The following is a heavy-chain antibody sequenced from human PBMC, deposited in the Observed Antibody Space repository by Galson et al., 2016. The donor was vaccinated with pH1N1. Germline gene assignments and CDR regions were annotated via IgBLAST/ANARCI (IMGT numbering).Heavy chain of an antibody. J-gene: IGHJ4*02. CDR3: VRVRAPDGFDWLSYFDS. CDR2: IYSSGST. V-gene: IGHV4-61*02. Sequence: TLSLTCTVSGDSISSNTYYWNWIRQPAGKGLEWIGRIYSSGSTNYNPSLKSRVIMSVDTSKNQFSLRLSSVTAAATAVYFCVRVRAPDGFDWLSYFDSGGQGTLFTVSS. D-gene: IGHD3-9*01. CDR1: GDSISSNTYY.